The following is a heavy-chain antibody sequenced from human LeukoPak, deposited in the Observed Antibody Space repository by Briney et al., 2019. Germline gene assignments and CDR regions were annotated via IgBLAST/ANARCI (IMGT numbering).Heavy chain of an antibody. CDR3: SRADYGDYFDY. D-gene: IGHD3-16*01. CDR1: GFTVSSNY. J-gene: IGHJ4*02. V-gene: IGHV3-66*01. CDR2: IYSGGST. Sequence: GGSLRLSCAASGFTVSSNYMSWVRQAPGKGLEWVSVIYSGGSTYYADSVKGRFTISRDNSKNTLYLQMNSLRAEDTAVYYCSRADYGDYFDYWGQGTLVTVSS.